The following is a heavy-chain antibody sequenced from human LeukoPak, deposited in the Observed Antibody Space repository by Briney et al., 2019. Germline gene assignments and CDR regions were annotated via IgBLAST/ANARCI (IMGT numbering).Heavy chain of an antibody. CDR1: GFTVSSNY. J-gene: IGHJ4*02. D-gene: IGHD3-22*01. CDR3: ARAVSSGYDPFDY. Sequence: PGGSLRLSCAASGFTVSSNYMSWVRRAPGKGLEWVSVIYSGGNTYYADSVKGRFTISRDNSKNTLYLQMNSLRAEDTAVYYCARAVSSGYDPFDYWGQGTLVTVSS. V-gene: IGHV3-53*01. CDR2: IYSGGNT.